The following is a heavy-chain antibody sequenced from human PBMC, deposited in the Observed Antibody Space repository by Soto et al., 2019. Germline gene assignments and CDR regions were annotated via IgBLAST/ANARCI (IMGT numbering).Heavy chain of an antibody. J-gene: IGHJ5*02. CDR2: ISGGGGST. D-gene: IGHD6-13*01. V-gene: IGHV3-23*01. CDR1: GFTFSSYA. CDR3: AKCIRVSIAAAGTRFDP. Sequence: TGGSLRLSCAASGFTFSSYAMSWVRQAPGKGLEWVSAISGGGGSTYYADSVKGRFTISRDNSKNTLYLQMNSLRAEDTAVYYCAKCIRVSIAAAGTRFDPWGQGTLVTVSS.